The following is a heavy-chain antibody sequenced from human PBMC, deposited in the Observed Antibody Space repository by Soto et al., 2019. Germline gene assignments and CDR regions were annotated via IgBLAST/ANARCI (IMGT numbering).Heavy chain of an antibody. D-gene: IGHD3-3*01. Sequence: QVQLVESGGGVVQPGRSLRLSCAASGFTFSSYGMHWVRQAPGKGLEWVAVISYDGSNKYYADSAKGRFTISRDTSKNTVYLQINSLRAEDTAVYFCAKDGRRTSAVTIFGVVTHGVVDYWGQGTLVTVSS. CDR2: ISYDGSNK. J-gene: IGHJ4*02. CDR1: GFTFSSYG. CDR3: AKDGRRTSAVTIFGVVTHGVVDY. V-gene: IGHV3-30*18.